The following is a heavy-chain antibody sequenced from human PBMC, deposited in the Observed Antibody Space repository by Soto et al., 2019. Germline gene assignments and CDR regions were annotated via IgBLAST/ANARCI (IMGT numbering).Heavy chain of an antibody. CDR1: GYAFTTYG. V-gene: IGHV1-18*01. J-gene: IGHJ4*02. CDR3: XXGRYGDY. D-gene: IGHD1-26*01. CDR2: ISAHNGNT. Sequence: QVHLVQSGAEVKKPGASVKVSCKGSGYAFTTYGITWVRQAPGQGLEWMGWISAHNGNTNYAQKLQGRVTVTRDTXXXTXXMELXXLXXXXXXXXYCXXGRYGDYWGQGALVTVSS.